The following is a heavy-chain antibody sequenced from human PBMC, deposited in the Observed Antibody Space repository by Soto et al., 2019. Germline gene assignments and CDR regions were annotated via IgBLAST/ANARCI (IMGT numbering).Heavy chain of an antibody. CDR2: IYYSGST. CDR3: ARDRVVPPYYFDY. V-gene: IGHV4-31*03. D-gene: IGHD2-15*01. CDR1: GGSISSGGYY. J-gene: IGHJ4*02. Sequence: SETLSLTCTVSGGSISSGGYYWSWIRQHPGNGLEWIGYIYYSGSTYYNPSLKSRVTISVDTSKNQFSLKLSSVTAADTAVYYCARDRVVPPYYFDYWGQGTLVTVSS.